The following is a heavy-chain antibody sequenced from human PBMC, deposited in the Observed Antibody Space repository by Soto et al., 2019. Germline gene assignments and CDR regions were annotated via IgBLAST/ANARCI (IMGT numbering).Heavy chain of an antibody. D-gene: IGHD6-13*01. CDR3: ARGPYSSNFDY. V-gene: IGHV4-34*02. CDR1: GGSFSGYY. CDR2: INHSGST. Sequence: QVQLQQRGAALLKPSETLSLTCAVYGGSFSGYYWSWIRQSPEKGLEWIGEINHSGSTNYNPSLNSRVTISVDTSNNQFALRLRSVTAADTAVYYCARGPYSSNFDYWGQGTLVTGSS. J-gene: IGHJ4*02.